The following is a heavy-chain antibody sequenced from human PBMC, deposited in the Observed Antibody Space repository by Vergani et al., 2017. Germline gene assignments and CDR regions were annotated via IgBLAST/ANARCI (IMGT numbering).Heavy chain of an antibody. CDR2: INHSGST. CDR3: ARGESYYFWSGYHYWYFDL. Sequence: QVQLQQWGAGLLKPSETLSLTCAVYGGSFSGYYWSWIRQPPGKGLEWIGEINHSGSTNYNPSLKSRVTRSVDTSKNQFSLKLSSVTAADTAVYYCARGESYYFWSGYHYWYFDLWGRGTLVTVSS. CDR1: GGSFSGYY. J-gene: IGHJ2*01. D-gene: IGHD3-3*01. V-gene: IGHV4-34*01.